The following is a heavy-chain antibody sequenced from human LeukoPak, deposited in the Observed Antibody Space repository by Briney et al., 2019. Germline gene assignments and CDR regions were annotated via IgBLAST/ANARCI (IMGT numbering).Heavy chain of an antibody. CDR1: GGSISSYY. V-gene: IGHV4-59*08. CDR3: ARHPTWTNYFDY. J-gene: IGHJ4*02. CDR2: IYYSGST. Sequence: SETLSLTCTVSGGSISSYYWSWIRQPPGKGLEWIGYIYYSGSTNYNPSLKSRVTISVDTSKNQFSLKLSSVTAADTAVYYCARHPTWTNYFDYWGQGTLVTVSS. D-gene: IGHD3/OR15-3a*01.